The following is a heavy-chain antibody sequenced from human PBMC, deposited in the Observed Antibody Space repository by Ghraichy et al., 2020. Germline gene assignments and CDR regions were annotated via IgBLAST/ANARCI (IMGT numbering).Heavy chain of an antibody. CDR2: IYYSGST. V-gene: IGHV4-39*01. Sequence: SETLSLTCTVSGGSISFSSYYWGWIRQPTGKGLEWIGSIYYSGSTYYNPSLQSRVTISVDTSKNQVSLKLTSVTAADTAVYYCAFAATMVRGNDALDIWGQETMVTVSS. J-gene: IGHJ3*02. CDR3: AFAATMVRGNDALDI. CDR1: GGSISFSSYY. D-gene: IGHD3-10*01.